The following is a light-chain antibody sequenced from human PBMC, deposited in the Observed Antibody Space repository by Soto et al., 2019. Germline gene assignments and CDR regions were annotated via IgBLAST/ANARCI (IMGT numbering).Light chain of an antibody. CDR2: AAS. CDR1: QGISSS. CDR3: QQHNSYPLT. J-gene: IGKJ4*01. Sequence: DIQLTQSPSFLSASVGDRVTITCRASQGISSSLAWYQQKPGKAPELLIYAASTLQSGVPSRFSGSGSGTEFTLTISSQQPEDCATYYCQQHNSYPLTFGGGTKVEIK. V-gene: IGKV1-9*01.